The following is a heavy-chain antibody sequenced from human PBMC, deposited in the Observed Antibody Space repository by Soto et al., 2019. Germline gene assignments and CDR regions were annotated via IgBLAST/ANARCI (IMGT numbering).Heavy chain of an antibody. CDR1: GYFFSRHW. D-gene: IGHD4-17*01. Sequence: LKISCKGSGYFFSRHWIGWVRQMPGKGLEWIGFIYPGDSDTKYSPSFQGQVTISADKSTNTAYLQWSTLKASDTAMYYCGRSPGLIPTVMEDWGQGTLVTVSS. CDR2: IYPGDSDT. V-gene: IGHV5-51*01. CDR3: GRSPGLIPTVMED. J-gene: IGHJ4*02.